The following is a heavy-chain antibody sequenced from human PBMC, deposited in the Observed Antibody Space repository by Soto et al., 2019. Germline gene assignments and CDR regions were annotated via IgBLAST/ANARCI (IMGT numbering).Heavy chain of an antibody. V-gene: IGHV3-9*01. CDR3: AKDMMVGGYGIDY. D-gene: IGHD4-17*01. CDR1: GFTFDDYA. J-gene: IGHJ4*02. CDR2: ISWNSGSI. Sequence: EVQLVESGGGLVQPGRSLRLSCAASGFTFDDYAMHWVRQAPGKGLEWVSGISWNSGSIGYADSVKGRFTISRDNAKNSLYLQMNSLRAEDTALYYCAKDMMVGGYGIDYWGQGTLVTVSS.